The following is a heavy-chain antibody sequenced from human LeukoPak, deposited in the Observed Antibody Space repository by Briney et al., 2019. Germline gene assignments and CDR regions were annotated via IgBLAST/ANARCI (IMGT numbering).Heavy chain of an antibody. Sequence: PGRSLRLSCAASGFTFSSYGMHWVRQAPGKGLEWVAVISYDGKNMYYADSVKGRFTISRDNSQNTLYLQMNSLRAEDTAVYYCAKRVDGSGSRGGAFDIWGQGTMVTVSS. V-gene: IGHV3-30*18. D-gene: IGHD3-10*01. CDR2: ISYDGKNM. J-gene: IGHJ3*02. CDR1: GFTFSSYG. CDR3: AKRVDGSGSRGGAFDI.